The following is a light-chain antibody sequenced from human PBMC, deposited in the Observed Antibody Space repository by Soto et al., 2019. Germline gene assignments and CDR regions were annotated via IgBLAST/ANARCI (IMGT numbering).Light chain of an antibody. V-gene: IGLV1-47*01. J-gene: IGLJ2*01. Sequence: QSVLTQPPSASGTPGQRVTISCSGSSSNIGSNHVYWYQQFPGTAPKLLMYRSDQRPSGVPDRFSGSKSGTSASLAISGLRSDDEADYYCSARDDSLSGVVFGGGTK. CDR3: SARDDSLSGVV. CDR1: SSNIGSNH. CDR2: RSD.